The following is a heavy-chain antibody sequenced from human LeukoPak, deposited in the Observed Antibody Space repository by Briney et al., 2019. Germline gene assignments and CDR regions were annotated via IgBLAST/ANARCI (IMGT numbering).Heavy chain of an antibody. CDR1: GFTFSSYS. D-gene: IGHD3-10*01. V-gene: IGHV3-48*01. J-gene: IGHJ3*02. CDR2: ISGSSSTI. Sequence: GGSLRLSCAASGFTFSSYSMNWVRQAPGKGLEWVSYISGSSSTIYYADSVKGRFTISRDNAKNSLYLQMNSLRAEDTAVYYCATHELKDAFDIWGQGTMVTVSS. CDR3: ATHELKDAFDI.